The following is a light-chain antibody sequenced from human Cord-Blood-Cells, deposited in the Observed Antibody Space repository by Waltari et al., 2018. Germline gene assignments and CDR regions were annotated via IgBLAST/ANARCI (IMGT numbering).Light chain of an antibody. J-gene: IGLJ2*01. CDR1: SSDVGGYNY. CDR3: SSYTSSSTVV. CDR2: DVS. Sequence: QSALTQPASVSGSPGQSITISCPGTSSDVGGYNYVSWYQQHPGKAPQLMIYDVSNRPSGVANRISGAKSGNTAALTISGLQAGDEADYYCSSYTSSSTVVFGGGTKLTVL. V-gene: IGLV2-14*01.